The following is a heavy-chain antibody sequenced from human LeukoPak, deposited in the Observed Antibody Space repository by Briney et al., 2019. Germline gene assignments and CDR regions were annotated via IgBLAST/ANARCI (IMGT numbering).Heavy chain of an antibody. CDR3: ASALVWFGPTSSYGMDV. J-gene: IGHJ6*02. CDR1: GFTVSSNY. Sequence: PGGSLRLSCAASGFTVSSNYMSWVRQAPGKELEWVSVIYSGGSTYYADSVKGRFTISRDNSKNTLYFQMNSLRAEDTAVYYCASALVWFGPTSSYGMDVWGQGTTVTVSS. D-gene: IGHD3-10*01. CDR2: IYSGGST. V-gene: IGHV3-66*01.